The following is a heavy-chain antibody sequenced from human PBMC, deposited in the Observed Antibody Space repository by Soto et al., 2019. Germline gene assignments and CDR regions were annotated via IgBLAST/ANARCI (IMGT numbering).Heavy chain of an antibody. Sequence: EVQLVESGGGLVQSGGSLRLSCAASGFTFSSYWMSWVRQAPGKGLEWVANIKQDGSEKYYVDSVKGRFTISRDNAQNSLYLQMNSLRAEDTAVYYCTSDGLYDYSNYYGMDVWGQGTTVTVSS. J-gene: IGHJ6*02. V-gene: IGHV3-7*03. CDR2: IKQDGSEK. CDR3: TSDGLYDYSNYYGMDV. CDR1: GFTFSSYW. D-gene: IGHD4-4*01.